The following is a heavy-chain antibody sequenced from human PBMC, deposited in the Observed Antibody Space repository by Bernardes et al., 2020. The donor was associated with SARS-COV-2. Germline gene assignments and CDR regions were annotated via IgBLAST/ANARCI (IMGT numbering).Heavy chain of an antibody. CDR3: ATPRRSDYYGSGGGYDY. CDR1: GFTFSSYS. Sequence: GGSLRLSCAASGFTFSSYSMNWVRQAPGKGLEWVSSISSSSSYIYYVDSVKGRFTISRDNAKNSLYLQMNSLRAEDTAVYYCATPRRSDYYGSGGGYDYWGQGTLVTVSS. J-gene: IGHJ4*02. CDR2: ISSSSSYI. D-gene: IGHD3-10*01. V-gene: IGHV3-21*01.